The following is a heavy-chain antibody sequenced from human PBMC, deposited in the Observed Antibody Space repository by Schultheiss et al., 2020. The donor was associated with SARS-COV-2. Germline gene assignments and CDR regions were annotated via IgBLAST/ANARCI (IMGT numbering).Heavy chain of an antibody. D-gene: IGHD5-12*01. J-gene: IGHJ3*02. CDR2: IWDDGSNQ. V-gene: IGHV3-33*01. CDR3: ARDNIVATTNDAFDI. CDR1: GFTFSNFG. Sequence: GGSLRLSCAASGFTFSNFGMHWVRQAPGKGLEWVAFIWDDGSNQNYADSVKGRFTISRDNSKNTLYLQMNSLRAEDTAVYYCARDNIVATTNDAFDIWGQGTMVTVSS.